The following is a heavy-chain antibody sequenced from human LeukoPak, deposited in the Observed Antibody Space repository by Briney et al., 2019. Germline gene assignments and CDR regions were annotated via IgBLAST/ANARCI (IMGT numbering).Heavy chain of an antibody. CDR3: ARGFYRVRHDQSTYYFVH. V-gene: IGHV3-30*03. J-gene: IGHJ4*02. Sequence: GGSLRLSCAASGFTLSNYGLHWVRQAPGKGLEWVALISYDGRSNKYYADSVKGRFTISRDNSKNTLSLQMNSLRAEDTAVYYCARGFYRVRHDQSTYYFVHWGQGTLVTVSS. CDR2: ISYDGRSNK. D-gene: IGHD3-16*02. CDR1: GFTLSNYG.